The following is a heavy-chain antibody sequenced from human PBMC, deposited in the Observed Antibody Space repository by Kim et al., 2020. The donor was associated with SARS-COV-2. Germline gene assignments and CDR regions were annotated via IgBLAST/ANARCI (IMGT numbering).Heavy chain of an antibody. Sequence: GGSLRLSCAASGFTFSSYEMNWVRQAPGKGLEWVSYISSSGSTIYYADSVKGRFTISRDNAKNSLYLQMNSLRAEDTAVYYCASMRELLNDDYWGQGTLVTVSS. CDR3: ASMRELLNDDY. V-gene: IGHV3-48*03. CDR1: GFTFSSYE. J-gene: IGHJ4*02. CDR2: ISSSGSTI. D-gene: IGHD1-26*01.